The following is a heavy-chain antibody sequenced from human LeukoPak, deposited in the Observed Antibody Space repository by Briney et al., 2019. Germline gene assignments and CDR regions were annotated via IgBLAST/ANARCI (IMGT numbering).Heavy chain of an antibody. CDR2: ISAYNGNT. V-gene: IGHV1-18*01. CDR1: GYTFTSYG. J-gene: IGHJ5*02. CDR3: ARSFPYDFWCGYWFDP. D-gene: IGHD3-3*01. Sequence: ASVKVSCKASGYTFTSYGISWVRQAPGQGLEWMGWISAYNGNTNYARKLQGRVTMTTDTSTSTAYMELRSLRSDDTAVYYCARSFPYDFWCGYWFDPWGQGTLVTVSS.